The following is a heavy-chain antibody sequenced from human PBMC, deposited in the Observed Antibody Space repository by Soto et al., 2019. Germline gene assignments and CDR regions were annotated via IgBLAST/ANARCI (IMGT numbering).Heavy chain of an antibody. CDR3: ARDAYYDMGV. CDR2: INSDGSTT. J-gene: IGHJ6*02. Sequence: GGSLRLSCAASGFTFSTYLMHWVRQAPGKGLVWVSRINSDGSTTNYADSVKGRFTISRDNAKNTLYLQMNSLRAEDTAVYYCARDAYYDMGVWGQGTTVTVSS. CDR1: GFTFSTYL. V-gene: IGHV3-74*01.